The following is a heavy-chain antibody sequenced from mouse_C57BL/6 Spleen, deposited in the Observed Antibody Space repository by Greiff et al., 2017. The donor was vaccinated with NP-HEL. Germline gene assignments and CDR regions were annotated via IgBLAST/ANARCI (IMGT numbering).Heavy chain of an antibody. CDR1: GFTFSDYY. Sequence: EVKVVESEGGLVQPGSSMKLSCTSSGFTFSDYYMAWVRQVPEKGLEWVANINYDGSSTYYLDSLKSRFIISRDNAKNILYLQMSSLKSEDTATYYCARVTITTVVADYAMDYWGQGTSVTVSS. CDR3: ARVTITTVVADYAMDY. V-gene: IGHV5-16*01. J-gene: IGHJ4*01. D-gene: IGHD1-1*01. CDR2: INYDGSST.